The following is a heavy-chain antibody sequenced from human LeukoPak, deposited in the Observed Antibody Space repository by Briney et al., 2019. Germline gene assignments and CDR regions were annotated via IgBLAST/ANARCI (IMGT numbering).Heavy chain of an antibody. D-gene: IGHD3-22*01. V-gene: IGHV3-64*01. Sequence: TGGSLRLSCAASGFTFSNAWMSWVRQAPGKGLEYVSAISSNGGSTYYANSVKGRFTISRDNSKNTLYLQTGSLRAEDMAVYYCARGPRGNYYYDSSGYIDYWGQGTLVTVSS. J-gene: IGHJ4*02. CDR2: ISSNGGST. CDR1: GFTFSNAW. CDR3: ARGPRGNYYYDSSGYIDY.